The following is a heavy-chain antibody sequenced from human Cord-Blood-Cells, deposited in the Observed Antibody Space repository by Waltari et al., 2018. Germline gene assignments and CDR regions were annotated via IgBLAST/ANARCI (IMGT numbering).Heavy chain of an antibody. CDR3: ARVNGIAAAGYTMDV. CDR1: GGSFSGYY. J-gene: IGHJ6*02. V-gene: IGHV4-34*01. D-gene: IGHD6-13*01. Sequence: QVQLQQWGAGLLKPSETLSLTCAVYGGSFSGYYWSWIRHPPGKGLEWIGEINHSGSTNYNPSLKSRVTISVDTSKNQFSLKLSSVTAADTAVYYCARVNGIAAAGYTMDVWGQGTTVTVSS. CDR2: INHSGST.